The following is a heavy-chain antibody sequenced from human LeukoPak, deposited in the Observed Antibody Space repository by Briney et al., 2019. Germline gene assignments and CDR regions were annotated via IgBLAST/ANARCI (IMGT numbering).Heavy chain of an antibody. V-gene: IGHV5-51*01. CDR3: GRHPSYTSGWPLDY. CDR1: GDSFTSHW. J-gene: IGHJ4*02. CDR2: IYLGDSDI. Sequence: GESLKISCKGSGDSFTSHWIGWVRQMPGKGLEWMGIIYLGDSDIRYSPSFQGQVTISADKSISTAYLQWSSLKASDTAMYYCGRHPSYTSGWPLDYWGQGTLVTVSS. D-gene: IGHD6-19*01.